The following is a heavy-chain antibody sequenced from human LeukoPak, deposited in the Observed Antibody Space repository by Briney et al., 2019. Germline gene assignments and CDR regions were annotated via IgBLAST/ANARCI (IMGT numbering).Heavy chain of an antibody. CDR2: ISLNSASI. D-gene: IGHD3-22*01. J-gene: IGHJ2*01. Sequence: PGGSLRLSCAASGFAFSTYSMNWVRQPPGKGLEWVASISLNSASIYYAGSVKGRFTVSRDNAKNSLHLQMDSLRAEDTAVYYCARDRDSRWDFDLWGRGTLVTVSS. CDR1: GFAFSTYS. V-gene: IGHV3-21*01. CDR3: ARDRDSRWDFDL.